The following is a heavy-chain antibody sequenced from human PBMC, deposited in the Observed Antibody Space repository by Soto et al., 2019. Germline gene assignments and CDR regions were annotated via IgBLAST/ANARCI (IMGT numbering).Heavy chain of an antibody. V-gene: IGHV3-33*01. CDR3: ARDQVGPGNGLDV. CDR2: IWSDGSKE. J-gene: IGHJ6*02. D-gene: IGHD6-13*01. Sequence: QVQLVESGGGVVQPGRSLRLSCAASGFHFSRHGVHWVRQAPGRGLEWVAVIWSDGSKEYYADSVKGRFTISRDNSKNTVSLQMKSLRSEDTAVDDCARDQVGPGNGLDVWGQGTTVTVSS. CDR1: GFHFSRHG.